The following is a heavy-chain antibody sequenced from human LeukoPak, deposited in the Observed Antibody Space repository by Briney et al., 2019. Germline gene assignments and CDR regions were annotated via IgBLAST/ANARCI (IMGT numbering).Heavy chain of an antibody. Sequence: GGSLRLSCAASGFTFSAFGMNWVRQAQGEGLERVSTITKSGDSTYYVDSVKGRFTISRDNSKNTLYLQMNSLRAEDTAKYYCTKDYCGKFCSAVWGQGTTVTVSS. J-gene: IGHJ6*02. CDR2: ITKSGDST. V-gene: IGHV3-23*01. CDR1: GFTFSAFG. D-gene: IGHD3-9*01. CDR3: TKDYCGKFCSAV.